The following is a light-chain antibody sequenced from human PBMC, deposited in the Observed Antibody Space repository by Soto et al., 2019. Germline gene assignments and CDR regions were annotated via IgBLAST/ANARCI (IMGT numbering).Light chain of an antibody. Sequence: EIVLTQSPATLSLSPGEIATLSCRASQGVSSYLAWYQQKPGQAPRLLIYDASNRATGIPARFSGSGSGTDFTLTISSLEPEDFAVYYCLQRSNWLTFGGGTKVEIK. CDR3: LQRSNWLT. CDR1: QGVSSY. V-gene: IGKV3-11*01. CDR2: DAS. J-gene: IGKJ4*01.